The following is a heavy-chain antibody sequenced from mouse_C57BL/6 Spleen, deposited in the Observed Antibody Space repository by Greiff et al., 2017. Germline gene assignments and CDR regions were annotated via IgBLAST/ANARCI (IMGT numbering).Heavy chain of an antibody. CDR3: ARSFITTDAMDY. Sequence: QVQLQQSGPELVKPGASVKISCKASGYAFSSSWMNWVKQRPGKGLEWIGRIYPGDGDTNYNGKFKGKATLTADKSSSTAYMQLSSLTSEDSAVYFCARSFITTDAMDYWGQGTSVTVSS. CDR1: GYAFSSSW. J-gene: IGHJ4*01. CDR2: IYPGDGDT. D-gene: IGHD1-1*01. V-gene: IGHV1-82*01.